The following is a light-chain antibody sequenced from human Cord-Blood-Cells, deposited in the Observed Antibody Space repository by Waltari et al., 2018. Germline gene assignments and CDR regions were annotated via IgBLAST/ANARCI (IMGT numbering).Light chain of an antibody. CDR1: QSISSY. J-gene: IGKJ3*01. Sequence: DIQMTQSPSSLYASVGDRVTITCRASQSISSYLNWYQQKPGKAPKLLIYSASSLQSGVPSRFSDCGSGTRFTLTISSLQPEDFATYYCQQSYSTPFTFGPGTKVDIK. CDR2: SAS. V-gene: IGKV1-39*01. CDR3: QQSYSTPFT.